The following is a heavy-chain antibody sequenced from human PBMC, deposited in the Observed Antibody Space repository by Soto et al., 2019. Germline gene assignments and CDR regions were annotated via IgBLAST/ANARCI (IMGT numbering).Heavy chain of an antibody. CDR3: ARGEGSSGFYYYYYYGMDV. V-gene: IGHV1-2*02. D-gene: IGHD6-19*01. Sequence: QVQLVQSGAEVKKPGASVKVSCKASGYTFTGYYMHWVRQAPGQGLEWMGWINPNSGGTNYAQKFQGRVTMTRDTSISTAYMELSRLRSDDTAVYYCARGEGSSGFYYYYYYGMDVWGQGTTVTVSS. CDR1: GYTFTGYY. CDR2: INPNSGGT. J-gene: IGHJ6*02.